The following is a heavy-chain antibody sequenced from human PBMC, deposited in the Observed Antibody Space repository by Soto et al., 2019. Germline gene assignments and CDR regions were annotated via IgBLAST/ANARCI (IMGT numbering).Heavy chain of an antibody. CDR1: GFPFRRYA. Sequence: EVQLLESGGGLVQPGGSLRLSCAASGFPFRRYAMSWVRQAPGKGLEWVSAISGSGGSTYYADSVKGRFTISRDNSKNTLYLQMNSLRAEDKAVYYCEKENGYSSSWVELDYWGQGTLVTVSS. J-gene: IGHJ4*02. CDR2: ISGSGGST. CDR3: EKENGYSSSWVELDY. D-gene: IGHD6-13*01. V-gene: IGHV3-23*01.